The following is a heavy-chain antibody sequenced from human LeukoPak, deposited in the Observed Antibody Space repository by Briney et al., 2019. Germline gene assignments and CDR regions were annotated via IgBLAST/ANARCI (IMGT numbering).Heavy chain of an antibody. CDR3: ARELNCSGGSCPFDY. J-gene: IGHJ4*02. V-gene: IGHV4-38-2*02. CDR2: IYHSGRT. CDR1: GYSISSGYY. D-gene: IGHD2-15*01. Sequence: SETLSLTCTVSGYSISSGYYWGWIRQPPGKGLEWIGSIYHSGRTFYNPSLKSRVTISVDTSKNQFSLKLTSVTAADTAVYYCARELNCSGGSCPFDYWGQGTLVTVSS.